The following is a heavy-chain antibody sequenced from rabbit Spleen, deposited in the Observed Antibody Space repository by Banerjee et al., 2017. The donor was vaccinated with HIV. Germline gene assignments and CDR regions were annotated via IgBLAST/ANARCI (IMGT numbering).Heavy chain of an antibody. Sequence: QSLVESGGGLVQPGGSLKLSCKASGFSLTSYWMNWVRQAPGKGLEWIGYIDPVFGITIYANSVKGRFTISRDNAQNTVFLQLNSLTAADTAAYFCVREVYHILNLWGPGTLVTVS. J-gene: IGHJ4*01. D-gene: IGHD1-1*01. CDR3: VREVYHILNL. CDR1: GFSLTSYW. V-gene: IGHV1S7*01. CDR2: IDPVFGIT.